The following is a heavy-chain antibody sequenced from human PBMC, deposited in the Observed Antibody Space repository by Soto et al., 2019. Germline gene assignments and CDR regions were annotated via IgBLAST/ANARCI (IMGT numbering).Heavy chain of an antibody. J-gene: IGHJ6*02. V-gene: IGHV4-34*01. CDR1: GGSFSGYY. CDR3: AREEVPQWFTRGYYGMDV. D-gene: IGHD2-2*01. Sequence: QVQLQQWGAGLVRPSETLSLTCAVYGGSFSGYYWTWIRQPPGQGLEWIGDINHSGSTNYNSSLKSRVTISVDTSNNQLSLKLRSVTAADTAVYYCAREEVPQWFTRGYYGMDVWGQGTTVTVSS. CDR2: INHSGST.